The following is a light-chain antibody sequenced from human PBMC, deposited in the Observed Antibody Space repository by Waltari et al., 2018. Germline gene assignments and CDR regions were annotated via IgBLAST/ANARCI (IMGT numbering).Light chain of an antibody. V-gene: IGLV1-47*01. Sequence: QSVLTQPPSVSGTPGQRVPISCSGSSSNIGSNYVYWYQQLPGTAPKLLIYRNNQRPSGVPDRFSGSKSGTSASLAISGLRSEDEADYYCAAWDDTVVFGGGTKLTVL. CDR2: RNN. J-gene: IGLJ2*01. CDR3: AAWDDTVV. CDR1: SSNIGSNY.